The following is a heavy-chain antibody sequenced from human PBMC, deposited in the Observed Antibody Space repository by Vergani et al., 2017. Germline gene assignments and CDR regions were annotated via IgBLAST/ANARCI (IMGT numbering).Heavy chain of an antibody. J-gene: IGHJ4*02. D-gene: IGHD3-10*01. CDR2: ISGSGGST. CDR1: GFTFGDHG. CDR3: AKDHKWFGELLLDY. V-gene: IGHV3-23*04. Sequence: VQLVESGGGVVQPGRSLRLSCAASGFTFGDHGIHWVRRAPGKGLEWVSAISGSGGSTYYADSVKGRFTISRDNSKNTLYLQMNSLRAEDTAVYYCAKDHKWFGELLLDYWGQGTLVTVSS.